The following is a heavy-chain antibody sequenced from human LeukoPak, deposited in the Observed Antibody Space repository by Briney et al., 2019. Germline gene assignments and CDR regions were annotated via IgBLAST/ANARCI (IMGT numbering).Heavy chain of an antibody. D-gene: IGHD2-8*02. CDR1: GYTFTNYN. V-gene: IGHV1-46*01. Sequence: ASVKVSCKASGYTFTNYNMHWVRQAPGQGLEWVGLINPTGTGTNYAQKFRGRVTLTRDTSTTTVYMELSSMRSEDTAVYYYASEESGGYFDYWGQGTPVTVSS. CDR2: INPTGTGT. CDR3: ASEESGGYFDY. J-gene: IGHJ4*02.